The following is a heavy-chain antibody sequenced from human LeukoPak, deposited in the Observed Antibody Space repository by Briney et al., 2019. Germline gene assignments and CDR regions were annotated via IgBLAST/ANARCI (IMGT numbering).Heavy chain of an antibody. CDR2: IYYSGST. Sequence: TSETLSLTCTVSGGSISSSSSYWDWIRQPPGKGLEWIGSIYYSGSTYYNPSLKSRVTISVDTSKNQFSLKLSSVTAADTAVYYCARTYYVWGSYRYTYFDYWGQGTLVTVSS. CDR1: GGSISSSSSY. CDR3: ARTYYVWGSYRYTYFDY. J-gene: IGHJ4*02. V-gene: IGHV4-39*01. D-gene: IGHD3-16*02.